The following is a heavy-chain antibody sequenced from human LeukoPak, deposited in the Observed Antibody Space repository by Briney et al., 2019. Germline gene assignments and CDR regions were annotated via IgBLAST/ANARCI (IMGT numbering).Heavy chain of an antibody. D-gene: IGHD2-2*01. Sequence: ASVKVSCKASGYTFTGYYMHWVRQAPGQGLEWMGWINPNSGGTNYAQKFQGRVTMTRDTSISTAYMELSRLRSDDTAVYYCARISRYCSSTSCYNWFDPWGQGTLVTVSS. CDR1: GYTFTGYY. CDR3: ARISRYCSSTSCYNWFDP. J-gene: IGHJ5*02. CDR2: INPNSGGT. V-gene: IGHV1-2*02.